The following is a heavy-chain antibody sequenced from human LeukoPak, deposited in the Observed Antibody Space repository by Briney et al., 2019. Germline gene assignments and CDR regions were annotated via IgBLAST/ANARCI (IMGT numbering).Heavy chain of an antibody. Sequence: SETLSLTCAVYGGSFSGYYWSWIRQPPGKGLEWIGEINHSGSTNYNPSLKSRVTISVDTSKNQFSLKVSSVTAADTAVYYCARSYSSSRFIMDVWGKGTTVTVSS. CDR2: INHSGST. D-gene: IGHD6-13*01. CDR3: ARSYSSSRFIMDV. V-gene: IGHV4-34*01. J-gene: IGHJ6*04. CDR1: GGSFSGYY.